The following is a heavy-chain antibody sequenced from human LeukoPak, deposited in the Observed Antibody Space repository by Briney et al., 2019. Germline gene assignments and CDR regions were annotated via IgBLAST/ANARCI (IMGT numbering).Heavy chain of an antibody. J-gene: IGHJ4*02. Sequence: GGSLRLSCAASGFTFSSYGMHWVRQAPGKGLEWVSYISSSGSTIYYADSVKGRFTISRDNAKNSLYLQMNSLRGEDTAVYFCARDFMGVSTAWGQGTLVTVSS. V-gene: IGHV3-48*04. D-gene: IGHD3-16*01. CDR1: GFTFSSYG. CDR3: ARDFMGVSTA. CDR2: ISSSGSTI.